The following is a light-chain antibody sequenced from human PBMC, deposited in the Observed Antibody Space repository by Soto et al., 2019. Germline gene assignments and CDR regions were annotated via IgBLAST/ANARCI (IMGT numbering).Light chain of an antibody. CDR1: QDINNY. CDR2: DAS. J-gene: IGKJ5*01. V-gene: IGKV1-33*01. CDR3: QQFGDLTFI. Sequence: DIKMTQSPSSLSASVGDRGTITCQASQDINNYLNWYQQKPGQAPKLLIYDASGLEVGVPSRFSGSGSGTHFTLTISGLQPEDIATYYCQQFGDLTFIFGQGTRLEIK.